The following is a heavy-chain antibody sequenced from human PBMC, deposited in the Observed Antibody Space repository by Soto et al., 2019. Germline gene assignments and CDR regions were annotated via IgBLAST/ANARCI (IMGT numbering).Heavy chain of an antibody. CDR1: GFTFSSYV. CDR3: ARGYCSGDTCYHIDY. Sequence: GGSLRLSCAASGFTFSSYVMRWVRQAPGKGLEWVSSINGSGGSTYYTDSVKGRFTISRDNSKNTLYLQMNSLRAEDTAVYFFARGYCSGDTCYHIDYWSQGTLVTVSS. J-gene: IGHJ4*02. D-gene: IGHD2-15*01. CDR2: INGSGGST. V-gene: IGHV3-23*01.